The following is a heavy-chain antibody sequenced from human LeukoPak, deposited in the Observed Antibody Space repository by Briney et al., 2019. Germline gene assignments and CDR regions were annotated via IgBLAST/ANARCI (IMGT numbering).Heavy chain of an antibody. CDR2: ISYDGSNK. CDR3: ARDQARWELPQYYFDY. CDR1: GFTFSSYA. D-gene: IGHD1-26*01. Sequence: GGSLRLSCAASGFTFSSYAMHWVRQAPGKGLEWVAVISYDGSNKYYADSVKGRFTISRDNSKNTLYLQMNSLRAEDTAVYYCARDQARWELPQYYFDYWGQGTLVTVSS. V-gene: IGHV3-30*04. J-gene: IGHJ4*02.